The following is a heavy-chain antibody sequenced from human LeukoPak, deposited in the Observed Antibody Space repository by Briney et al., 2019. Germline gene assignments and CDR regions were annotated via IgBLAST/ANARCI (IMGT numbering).Heavy chain of an antibody. CDR1: GGSISSGGYS. Sequence: PSQTLSLTCAVSGGSISSGGYSWSWIRQPPGKGLEGIGYIYHSGSTYYNPSLKSRVTISVDRSKNQFSLKLSSVTAADTAVYYCARQGWSHYYYYYMDVWGKGTTVTVSS. CDR2: IYHSGST. V-gene: IGHV4-30-2*01. D-gene: IGHD2-8*01. CDR3: ARQGWSHYYYYYMDV. J-gene: IGHJ6*03.